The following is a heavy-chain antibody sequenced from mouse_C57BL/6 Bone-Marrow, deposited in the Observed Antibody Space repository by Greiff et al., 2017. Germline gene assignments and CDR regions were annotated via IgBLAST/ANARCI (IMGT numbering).Heavy chain of an antibody. CDR1: GFTFSDYG. CDR2: ISSGSSTI. CDR3: ARTRLRCPFDY. Sequence: EVKLMESGGGLVKPGGSLKLSCAASGFTFSDYGMHWVRQAPEKGLEWVAYISSGSSTIYYADTVKGRFTISRDNAKKTLFLQMTSLRSEDTAMYYCARTRLRCPFDYWGQGTTLTVSS. V-gene: IGHV5-17*01. D-gene: IGHD2-2*01. J-gene: IGHJ2*01.